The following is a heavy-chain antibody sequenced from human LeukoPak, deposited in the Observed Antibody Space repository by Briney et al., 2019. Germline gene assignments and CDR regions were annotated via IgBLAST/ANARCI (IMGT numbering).Heavy chain of an antibody. CDR3: AREVGGDYYVDS. J-gene: IGHJ4*02. CDR1: GGSISSYY. V-gene: IGHV4-59*01. CDR2: IYYSGST. Sequence: PSETLSLTCTVSGGSISSYYWSWIRQPPGKGLEWSGHIYYSGSTNYNPSLKGRVTISVDPSKNQFSLKLSSVTAADTAVYHCAREVGGDYYVDSWGQGTLVTVSP. D-gene: IGHD4-17*01.